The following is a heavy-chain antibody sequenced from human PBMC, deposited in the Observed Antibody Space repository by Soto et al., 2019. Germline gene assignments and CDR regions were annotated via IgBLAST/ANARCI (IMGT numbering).Heavy chain of an antibody. Sequence: QVQLQESGPGLVKPSEPLSLTCTVSGGSVSSGSYYWSWIRQPPGKGLEWIGYIYYSGSTNYNPSLKSRVTISVDTSKNQSSLKLSSVTAADTAVYYCARGDWNEGVDYWGQGTLVTVSS. J-gene: IGHJ4*02. CDR3: ARGDWNEGVDY. D-gene: IGHD1-1*01. CDR1: GGSVSSGSYY. V-gene: IGHV4-61*01. CDR2: IYYSGST.